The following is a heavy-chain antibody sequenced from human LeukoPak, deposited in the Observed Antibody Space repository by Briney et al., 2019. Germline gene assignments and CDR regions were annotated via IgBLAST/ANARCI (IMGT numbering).Heavy chain of an antibody. V-gene: IGHV4-39*07. CDR1: GGSISSSSYY. Sequence: SETLSLTCTVSGGSISSSSYYWGWIRQPPGKGLEWIGEINHSGSTNYNPSLKSRVTISVDTSKNQFSLKLSSVTAADTAVYYCARYSGYDPVYWYFDLWGRGTLVTVSS. D-gene: IGHD5-12*01. CDR3: ARYSGYDPVYWYFDL. CDR2: INHSGST. J-gene: IGHJ2*01.